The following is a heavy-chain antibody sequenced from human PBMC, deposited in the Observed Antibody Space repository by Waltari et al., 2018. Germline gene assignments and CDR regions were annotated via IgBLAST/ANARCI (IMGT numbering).Heavy chain of an antibody. J-gene: IGHJ6*03. V-gene: IGHV1-69*14. CDR2: IIPIFGTA. D-gene: IGHD1-26*01. Sequence: QVQLVQSGAAVKKPGSSVKVSCKASGGTFSSYATSWLRQAPGQGLEWMGGIIPIFGTANYAQKFQGRVTITADKSTSTAYMELSSLRSEDTAVYYCATHLRGYYYYYMDVWGKGTTVTVSS. CDR3: ATHLRGYYYYYMDV. CDR1: GGTFSSYA.